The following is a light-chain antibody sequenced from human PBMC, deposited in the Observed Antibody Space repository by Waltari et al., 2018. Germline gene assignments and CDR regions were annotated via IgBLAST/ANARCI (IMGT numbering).Light chain of an antibody. CDR2: WAS. CDR1: QSVLYSSNSKNY. Sequence: DIVMTQSPDSLPVSLGERAAINCTSSQSVLYSSNSKNYLAWYQQKAGQPPKLLIAWASIRESGVPGRFSGSGSGTHFTLTISSLQAEDVAVYYCQQYYTIPLTFGGGTKVEIK. J-gene: IGKJ4*01. V-gene: IGKV4-1*01. CDR3: QQYYTIPLT.